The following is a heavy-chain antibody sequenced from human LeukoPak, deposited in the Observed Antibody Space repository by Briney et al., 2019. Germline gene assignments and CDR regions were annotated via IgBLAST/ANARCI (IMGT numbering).Heavy chain of an antibody. CDR2: IWYDGSNK. V-gene: IGHV3-33*01. J-gene: IGHJ5*02. D-gene: IGHD3-10*01. CDR1: GFTFSSYG. CDR3: ARDLNYYGSGRFDP. Sequence: GGSLRLSCAASGFTFSSYGMHWVRQAPGKGLEWVAVIWYDGSNKYYADSVKGRFTISRDNSKNTLYPQMNSLRAEDTAVYYCARDLNYYGSGRFDPWGQGTLVTVSS.